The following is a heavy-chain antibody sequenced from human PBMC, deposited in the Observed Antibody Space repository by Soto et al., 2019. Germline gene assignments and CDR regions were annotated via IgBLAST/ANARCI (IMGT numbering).Heavy chain of an antibody. V-gene: IGHV3-23*01. CDR3: AKAHEITVFGILISSTYDC. D-gene: IGHD3-3*01. CDR2: ISGSGDGT. Sequence: GGSLRLSCAASGFIFSNYAMTWVRQSPGKXLEWVSAISGSGDGTYYADSVKGRFTISRDNSKNTMYLQMSSLRAHETAVYYCAKAHEITVFGILISSTYDCWGPGTLVTVS. J-gene: IGHJ4*02. CDR1: GFIFSNYA.